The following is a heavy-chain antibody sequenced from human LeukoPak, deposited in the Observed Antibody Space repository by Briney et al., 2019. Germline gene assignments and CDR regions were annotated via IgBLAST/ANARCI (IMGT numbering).Heavy chain of an antibody. CDR3: AAYSSSW. CDR1: GFSLSTYW. Sequence: PGGSLRLSCAASGFSLSTYWMSWVRQAPGKGLEWVSVIYSGGSTYYADSVKGRFTISRDNSKNTLYLQMNSLRAEDTAVYYCAAYSSSWRGQGTLVTVSS. V-gene: IGHV3-53*01. J-gene: IGHJ4*02. D-gene: IGHD6-13*01. CDR2: IYSGGST.